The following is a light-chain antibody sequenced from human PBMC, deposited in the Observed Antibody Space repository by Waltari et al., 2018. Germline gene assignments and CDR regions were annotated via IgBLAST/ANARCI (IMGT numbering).Light chain of an antibody. V-gene: IGLV6-57*01. CDR1: GGSIASNN. CDR3: QSYDSNVVV. CDR2: ENN. Sequence: NFILTQPHSVSESPQKTVTFSCTRHGGSIASNNWQVYQQRPGSSPTTVIYENNLRPSGVPDRFSGSIDTSSNSASLTISGLKTEDEADYYCQSYDSNVVVFGGGTKVTVL. J-gene: IGLJ2*01.